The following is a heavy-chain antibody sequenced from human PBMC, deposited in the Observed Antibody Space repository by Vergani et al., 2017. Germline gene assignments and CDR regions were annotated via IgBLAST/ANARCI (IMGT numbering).Heavy chain of an antibody. Sequence: QVQLVQSGAEVKKPGASVKVSCKASGYTFTSYYMHWVRQAPGQGLEWMGIINPSGGSTSYAQKFHGRVTMTRDTSTSTVYMELSSLRSEDTAVYYCARDRSGWLISYYFDYWGQGTLVTVSS. J-gene: IGHJ4*02. CDR2: INPSGGST. V-gene: IGHV1-46*01. D-gene: IGHD6-19*01. CDR3: ARDRSGWLISYYFDY. CDR1: GYTFTSYY.